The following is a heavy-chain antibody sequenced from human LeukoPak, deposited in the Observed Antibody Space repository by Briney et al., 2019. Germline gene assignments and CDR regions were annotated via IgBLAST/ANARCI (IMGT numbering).Heavy chain of an antibody. CDR2: INGDWSST. Sequence: PGGSLRLSCAASGFTFSTYWIHWVRHAPGKGLVWVSNINGDWSSTSYADAVKGRFAISRNNAKNTLYLQMNSLRAEDTAVYYCETIRNCGGDCYYFDYWGQGTLVTVSS. CDR1: GFTFSTYW. CDR3: ETIRNCGGDCYYFDY. V-gene: IGHV3-74*01. D-gene: IGHD2-21*02. J-gene: IGHJ4*02.